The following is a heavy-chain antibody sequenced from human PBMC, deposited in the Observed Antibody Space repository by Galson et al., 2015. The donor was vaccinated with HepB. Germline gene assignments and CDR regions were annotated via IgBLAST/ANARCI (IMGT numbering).Heavy chain of an antibody. CDR1: GFTFSSYG. J-gene: IGHJ1*01. Sequence: SLRLSCAASGFTFSSYGMHWVRQAPGKGLEWVAVISYDGSNKYYADSVKGRFTISRDNSKNTLYLQMNSLRAEDTAVYYCAKEGYSSSWYSLLQFQGYFQHWGQGTLVTVSS. V-gene: IGHV3-30*18. CDR2: ISYDGSNK. CDR3: AKEGYSSSWYSLLQFQGYFQH. D-gene: IGHD6-13*01.